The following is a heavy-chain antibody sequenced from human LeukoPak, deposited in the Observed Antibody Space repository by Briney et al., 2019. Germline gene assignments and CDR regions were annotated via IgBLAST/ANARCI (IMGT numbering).Heavy chain of an antibody. J-gene: IGHJ6*03. CDR1: GGSISGFY. CDR2: ILTGGAT. D-gene: IGHD2-21*01. CDR3: ARVFDKDV. V-gene: IGHV4-4*07. Sequence: SETLSLTCTVSGGSISGFYWSWIRQPAGKGLEWIGRILTGGATHYNPSLKSRVTMSVDTSKNQFSLRLSSVTAADTAVYYCARVFDKDVWGKGTTVTVSS.